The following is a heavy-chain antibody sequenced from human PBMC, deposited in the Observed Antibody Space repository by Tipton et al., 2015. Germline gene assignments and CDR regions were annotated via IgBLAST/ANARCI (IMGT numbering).Heavy chain of an antibody. CDR3: ARDLEHGMDV. CDR1: GGSISSYY. V-gene: IGHV4-59*01. CDR2: IYYRGST. Sequence: TLSLTCTVPGGSISSYYWSWIRQPPGKGLEWIGYIYYRGSTNYNPSLKSRVTISVDTSKTQFSLTLNSVAAADTAVYYCARDLEHGMDVWGHGTTVTVSS. J-gene: IGHJ6*02. D-gene: IGHD5-24*01.